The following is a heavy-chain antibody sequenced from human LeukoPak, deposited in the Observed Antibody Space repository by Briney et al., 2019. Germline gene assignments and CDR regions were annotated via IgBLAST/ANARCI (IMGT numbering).Heavy chain of an antibody. CDR3: ARHSGSGSLSRPFDP. CDR2: VYYSGST. CDR1: GDSVTSGGFY. D-gene: IGHD3-10*01. J-gene: IGHJ5*02. V-gene: IGHV4-39*02. Sequence: SETLSLTCIVSGDSVTSGGFYWAWLRQPPGKGLEWIASVYYSGSTYYNPSLKSRVTLSIDTSKNHSSLKLRSVVAPDTAVYYCARHSGSGSLSRPFDPWGQGTLVTVSS.